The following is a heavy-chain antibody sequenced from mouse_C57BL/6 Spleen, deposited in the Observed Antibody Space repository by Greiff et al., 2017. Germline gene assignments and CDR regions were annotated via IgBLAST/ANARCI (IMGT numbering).Heavy chain of an antibody. CDR1: GYAFSSSW. CDR3: ARSYGSGYAMDY. J-gene: IGHJ4*01. V-gene: IGHV1-82*01. Sequence: VKLQQSGPELVKPGASVKISCKASGYAFSSSWMNWVKQRPGKGLEWIGRIYPGDGDTNYNGKFKGKATLTADKSSSTAYMQLSSLTSEDSAVYFCARSYGSGYAMDYWGQGTSVTVSS. CDR2: IYPGDGDT. D-gene: IGHD1-1*01.